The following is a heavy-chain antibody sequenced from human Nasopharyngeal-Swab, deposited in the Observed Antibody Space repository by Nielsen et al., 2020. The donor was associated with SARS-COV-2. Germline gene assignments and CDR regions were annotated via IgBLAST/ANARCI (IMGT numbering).Heavy chain of an antibody. D-gene: IGHD6-13*01. CDR3: AKVFTAATGSYFDF. J-gene: IGHJ4*02. Sequence: GESLKISCAAPGFTLRNYAMSWVRQAPGKGLEWVSGISNGGGTTHNADSVRGRFTISRDNSKNTLYLQMNSLRAEDTATYYCAKVFTAATGSYFDFWGQGTLVTVSS. CDR2: ISNGGGTT. CDR1: GFTLRNYA. V-gene: IGHV3-23*01.